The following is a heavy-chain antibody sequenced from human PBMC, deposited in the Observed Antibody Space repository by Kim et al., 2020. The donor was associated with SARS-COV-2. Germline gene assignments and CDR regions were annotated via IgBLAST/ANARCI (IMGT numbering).Heavy chain of an antibody. V-gene: IGHV3-21*01. CDR3: ARAMKRWSHFDY. Sequence: YAEEVEGRLTISSENATNSLYLQMNSLRAEDTAVYYCARAMKRWSHFDYWGQGTLVTVSS. D-gene: IGHD5-18*01. J-gene: IGHJ4*02.